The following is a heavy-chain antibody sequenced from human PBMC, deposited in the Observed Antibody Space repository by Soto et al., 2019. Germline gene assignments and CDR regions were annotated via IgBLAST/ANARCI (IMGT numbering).Heavy chain of an antibody. V-gene: IGHV3-33*06. Sequence: GGSLRLSCAASGFTFSSYGMHWVRQAPGKGLEWVAVIWYDGSNKYYADSVKGRFTISRDNSKNTLYLQMNSLRGEDTAVYYCAKDPRGGTSMVPGRWFDPWGQGTLVTVSS. J-gene: IGHJ5*02. CDR1: GFTFSSYG. CDR2: IWYDGSNK. CDR3: AKDPRGGTSMVPGRWFDP. D-gene: IGHD5-18*01.